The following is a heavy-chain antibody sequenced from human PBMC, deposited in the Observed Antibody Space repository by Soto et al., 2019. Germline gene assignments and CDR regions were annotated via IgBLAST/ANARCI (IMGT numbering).Heavy chain of an antibody. CDR3: SRAVYCSGNYYLGPSDIDI. CDR2: TIPVFTTA. D-gene: IGHD3-10*01. Sequence: QVQMEQSGAEVKKPGASVKVSCKASGGTLSDHGVAWLRQAPGQRLDWMGGTIPVFTTAKYARKFQGRVTVTAEKFTTISYRELGCLRAEGTVFYFCSRAVYCSGNYYLGPSDIDIWGQGTMVIVSS. V-gene: IGHV1-69*06. CDR1: GGTLSDHG. J-gene: IGHJ3*02.